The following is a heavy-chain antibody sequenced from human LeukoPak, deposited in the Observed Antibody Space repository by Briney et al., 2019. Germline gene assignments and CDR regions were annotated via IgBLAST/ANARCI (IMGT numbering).Heavy chain of an antibody. CDR2: IYSGAAT. D-gene: IGHD3-16*01. Sequence: GGSLRLSCAASGFTVSSNYMNWVRQAPGKGLEWVLVIYSGAATYYADSVKGRFTISRDNSKNTLYLQMNSLRAEDTAVYYCARGEIVYTVWGQGTLVTVSS. CDR3: ARGEIVYTV. V-gene: IGHV3-53*01. J-gene: IGHJ4*02. CDR1: GFTVSSNY.